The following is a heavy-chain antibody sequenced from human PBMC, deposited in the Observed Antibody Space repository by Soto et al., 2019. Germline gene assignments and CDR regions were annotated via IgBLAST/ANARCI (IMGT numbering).Heavy chain of an antibody. CDR2: IIPIFGTA. CDR1: GGTFSSYA. D-gene: IGHD3-22*01. V-gene: IGHV1-69*13. Sequence: ASVKVSCKASGGTFSSYAISWVRQAPGQGLEWMGGIIPIFGTANYAQKFQGRVTITADESTSTAYMELSSLRSEDTAVYYCARDHYYDSSGYLYYFDYWGQGTLVTVSS. CDR3: ARDHYYDSSGYLYYFDY. J-gene: IGHJ4*02.